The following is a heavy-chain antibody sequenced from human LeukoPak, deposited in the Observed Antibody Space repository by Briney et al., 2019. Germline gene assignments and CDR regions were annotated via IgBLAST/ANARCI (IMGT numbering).Heavy chain of an antibody. J-gene: IGHJ4*02. CDR1: GYSFTSYW. V-gene: IGHV5-51*01. D-gene: IGHD6-19*01. CDR3: ARRSEDSSGWRF. CDR2: VYPGDSDT. Sequence: GESLKISCKGSGYSFTSYWIGWVRQMPGKGLEWMGIVYPGDSDTRYNPSFHGQVTISADKSISTAYLQWSSLKTSDTAMYYCARRSEDSSGWRFWGQGTLVTVSS.